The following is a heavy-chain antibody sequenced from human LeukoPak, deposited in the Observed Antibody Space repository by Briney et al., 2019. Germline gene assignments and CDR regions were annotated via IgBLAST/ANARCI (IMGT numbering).Heavy chain of an antibody. CDR2: IWYDGSNK. J-gene: IGHJ4*02. CDR1: GFTFSNYD. CDR3: AKRNSGNYFDG. D-gene: IGHD1-26*01. V-gene: IGHV3-33*06. Sequence: GGSLRLSCAASGFTFSNYDMHWVRQAPGKGLEWVAVIWYDGSNKYYADSVKGRFTLSRDNSKNTLYLQMNSLRAEDTAVYYCAKRNSGNYFDGWGQGSLVTVSS.